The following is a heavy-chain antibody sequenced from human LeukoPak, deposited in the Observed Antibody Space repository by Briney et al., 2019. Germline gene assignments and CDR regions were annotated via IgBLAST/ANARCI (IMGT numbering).Heavy chain of an antibody. CDR3: AKASYGSPYYFDY. V-gene: IGHV3-9*01. CDR1: GFTFDDYA. D-gene: IGHD1-26*01. Sequence: PGGSLRLSCAASGFTFDDYAMHWVRQAPGKGLEWVSGISWNSGSIGYADSVKGRFTISRDNAKNSLYLQMNSLRAEDTALYYCAKASYGSPYYFDYWGQGTLVTVSS. CDR2: ISWNSGSI. J-gene: IGHJ4*02.